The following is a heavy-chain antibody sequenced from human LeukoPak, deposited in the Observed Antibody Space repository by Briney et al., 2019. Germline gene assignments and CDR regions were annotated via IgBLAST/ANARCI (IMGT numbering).Heavy chain of an antibody. CDR2: ISSSGSTI. CDR3: ARDLLVRFTGLLDY. J-gene: IGHJ4*02. V-gene: IGHV3-48*03. D-gene: IGHD6-13*01. Sequence: GGSLRLSCAASGFTFSSYEMNWVRQAPGKGLEWVSYISSSGSTIYYADSVKGRFTISRDNAKNSLYLQMNSLRAEDTAVYYCARDLLVRFTGLLDYWGQGTLVTVSS. CDR1: GFTFSSYE.